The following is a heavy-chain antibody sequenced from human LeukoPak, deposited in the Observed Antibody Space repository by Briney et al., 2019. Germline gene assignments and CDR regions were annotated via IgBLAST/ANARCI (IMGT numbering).Heavy chain of an antibody. CDR3: ARVRREGLFGYYYYYMDV. J-gene: IGHJ6*03. CDR1: GYTFTSYY. CDR2: INPSGGST. D-gene: IGHD3-3*01. V-gene: IGHV1-46*01. Sequence: ASVKVSCKASGYTFTSYYMHWVRQAPGQGLEWMGIINPSGGSTSYAQKFQGRVTMTSDMSTSTVYMELSSLRSEDTAVYYCARVRREGLFGYYYYYMDVWGKGTTVTVSS.